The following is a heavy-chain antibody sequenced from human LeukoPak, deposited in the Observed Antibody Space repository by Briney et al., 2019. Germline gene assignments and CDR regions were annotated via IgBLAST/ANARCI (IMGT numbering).Heavy chain of an antibody. CDR1: GGTFSSYA. Sequence: VASVKVSCKASGGTFSSYAISWVRQAPGQGLEWMGGIIPIFGTANYAQKFQGRVTITADESTSTAYMELSSLRSEDTAVYYCAREGGGMAVAGTFNPYWGQGTLVTVSS. D-gene: IGHD6-19*01. J-gene: IGHJ4*02. CDR3: AREGGGMAVAGTFNPY. V-gene: IGHV1-69*13. CDR2: IIPIFGTA.